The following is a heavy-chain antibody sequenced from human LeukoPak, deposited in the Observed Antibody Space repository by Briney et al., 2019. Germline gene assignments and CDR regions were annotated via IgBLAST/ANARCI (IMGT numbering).Heavy chain of an antibody. J-gene: IGHJ3*02. V-gene: IGHV4-59*01. D-gene: IGHD3-22*01. CDR1: GGSISSYY. CDR2: IYYSGST. Sequence: SETLSLTCTVSGGSISSYYWSWIRQPPGKGLEWIGYIYYSGSTNYNPSLKSQVTISVDTSKNQFSLKLSSVTAADTAVYYCARRVMAHDSSGYKDAFDIWGQGTMVTVSS. CDR3: ARRVMAHDSSGYKDAFDI.